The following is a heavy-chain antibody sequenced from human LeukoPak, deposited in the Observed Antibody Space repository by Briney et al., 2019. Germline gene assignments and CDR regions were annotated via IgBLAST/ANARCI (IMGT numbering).Heavy chain of an antibody. D-gene: IGHD3-22*01. CDR1: GGSISSYY. J-gene: IGHJ4*02. Sequence: PSETLSLTCTVSGGSISSYYWSWIRQPPGKGLEWIGYIYYSGSTNYNPSLKSRVTISVDTSKNQFSLKLSSVTAADTAVYYCARALYYYDSSGYYYVDYWGQGTLVTVSS. CDR2: IYYSGST. V-gene: IGHV4-59*12. CDR3: ARALYYYDSSGYYYVDY.